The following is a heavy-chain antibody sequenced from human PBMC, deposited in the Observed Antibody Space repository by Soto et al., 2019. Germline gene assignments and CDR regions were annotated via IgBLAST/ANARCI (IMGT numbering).Heavy chain of an antibody. CDR2: INHVGGT. Sequence: SETLSLTCAVYGGFLSASYWTWIRQPPGKGLEWIGEINHVGGTNYNPSLKSRVTMSVDTSQNQFSLRLISVTAADTAMYFCVRIRYQLPSSVLWLDPWGQGTPVTVSS. V-gene: IGHV4-34*01. CDR1: GGFLSASY. J-gene: IGHJ5*02. D-gene: IGHD3-16*01. CDR3: VRIRYQLPSSVLWLDP.